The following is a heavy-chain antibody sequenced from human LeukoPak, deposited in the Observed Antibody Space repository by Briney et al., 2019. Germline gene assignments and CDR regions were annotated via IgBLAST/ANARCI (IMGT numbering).Heavy chain of an antibody. CDR2: IYYSGST. CDR1: GGSISSYY. Sequence: SETLSLTCTVSGGSISSYYWSWIRQPPGKGLEWMGYIYYSGSTIYNPSLKSQVSISVDTSKNQFSLKLSAVTAADTAVYYCAGGGYYCGTTGGDAFDIWGQGTMVTVSS. V-gene: IGHV4-59*01. CDR3: AGGGYYCGTTGGDAFDI. J-gene: IGHJ3*02. D-gene: IGHD3-22*01.